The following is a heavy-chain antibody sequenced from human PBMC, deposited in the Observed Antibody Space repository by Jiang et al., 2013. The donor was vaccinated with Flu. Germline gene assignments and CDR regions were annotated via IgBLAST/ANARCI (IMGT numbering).Heavy chain of an antibody. Sequence: KPSETLSLTCTVSGVSITRDYWNWIRQSPGGGDWSGLGLFSILGAPLKNPSLKSRVTMSVDTSKNQFSLRLTSVTAADTAVYYCARLYCHSGTCYSDYWGQGTLVTVSS. CDR3: ARLYCHSGTCYSDY. J-gene: IGHJ4*02. CDR2: FSILGAP. V-gene: IGHV4-59*01. CDR1: GVSITRDY. D-gene: IGHD2-15*01.